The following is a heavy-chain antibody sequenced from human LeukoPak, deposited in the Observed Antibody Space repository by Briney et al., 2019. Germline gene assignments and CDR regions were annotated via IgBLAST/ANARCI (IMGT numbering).Heavy chain of an antibody. CDR3: ARAGGDIVATNSEALDY. CDR2: INHSGST. CDR1: GGSFSGYY. J-gene: IGHJ4*02. D-gene: IGHD5-12*01. Sequence: RSWETLSLTCAVYGGSFSGYYWSWIREPPGKGLEWIGEINHSGSTNYNPSLKSRVTISVDTSKNQFSLKLSSVTAADTAVYYSARAGGDIVATNSEALDYWGQGTLVTVSS. V-gene: IGHV4-34*01.